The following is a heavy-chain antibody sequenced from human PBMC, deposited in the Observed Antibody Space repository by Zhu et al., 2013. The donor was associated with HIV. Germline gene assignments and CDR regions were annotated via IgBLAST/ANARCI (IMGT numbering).Heavy chain of an antibody. CDR1: RYTFTAYF. V-gene: IGHV1-2*02. J-gene: IGHJ4*02. CDR3: TREDRRLMTTLDY. CDR2: LDPRSGDT. Sequence: QVQLVQPGTQVKKPGASVNVSCKASRYTFTAYFIHWVRQAPGHGQGLEWMGWLDPRSGDTMYAQKFQGRVTMTRDTTIDTAYMEVSSLRSEDTAVYFCTREDRRLMTTLDYWGQGTMVTVSS. D-gene: IGHD4-4*01.